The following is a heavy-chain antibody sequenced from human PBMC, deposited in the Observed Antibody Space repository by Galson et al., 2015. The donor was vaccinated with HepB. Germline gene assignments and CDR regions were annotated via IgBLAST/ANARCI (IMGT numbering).Heavy chain of an antibody. D-gene: IGHD6-13*01. V-gene: IGHV3-30*18. CDR2: ISYDGSNK. Sequence: SLRLSCAASGFTFSSYGMHWVRQAPGKGLEWVAVISYDGSNKYYADSVKGRFTISRDNSKNTLYLQMNSLRAEDTAVYYCAKDIVAAAGAWGDSDYWGQGTLVTVSS. J-gene: IGHJ4*02. CDR3: AKDIVAAAGAWGDSDY. CDR1: GFTFSSYG.